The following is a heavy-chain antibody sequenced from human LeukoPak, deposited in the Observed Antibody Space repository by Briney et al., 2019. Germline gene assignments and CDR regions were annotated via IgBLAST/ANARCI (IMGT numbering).Heavy chain of an antibody. J-gene: IGHJ4*02. Sequence: ASVKVSCKASGYTFTGYYMHWVRQAPGQGLEWMGWINPNSGGTNYAQKFQGRVTMTRDTSISTAYMELSRLRSDDTAVYYCASTGTYCGGDCYPPFDYWGQGTLVTVSS. CDR3: ASTGTYCGGDCYPPFDY. V-gene: IGHV1-2*02. D-gene: IGHD2-21*02. CDR1: GYTFTGYY. CDR2: INPNSGGT.